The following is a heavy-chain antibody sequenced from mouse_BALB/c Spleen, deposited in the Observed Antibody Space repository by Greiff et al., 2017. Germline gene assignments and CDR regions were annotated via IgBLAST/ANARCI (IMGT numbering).Heavy chain of an antibody. Sequence: EVQGVESGGDLVKPGGSLKLSCAASGFTFSSYGMSWVRQTPDKRLEWVATISSGGSYTYYPDSVKGRFTISRDNAKNTLYLQMSSLKSEDTAMYYCARGDGSSYDYWGQGTTLTVSS. CDR1: GFTFSSYG. CDR3: ARGDGSSYDY. J-gene: IGHJ2*01. V-gene: IGHV5-6*01. D-gene: IGHD1-1*01. CDR2: ISSGGSYT.